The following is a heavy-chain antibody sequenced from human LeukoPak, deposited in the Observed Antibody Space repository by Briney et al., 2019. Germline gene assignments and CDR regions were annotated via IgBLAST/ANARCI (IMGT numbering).Heavy chain of an antibody. CDR3: ARDFRSRSWYSPYYYYYMDV. J-gene: IGHJ6*03. Sequence: GGSLRLSCAASGFTFSSYGMHWVRQAPGKGLEWVAFIRYDGSNKYYADSVKGRFTISRDNSKNTLYLQMNSLRAEDTAVYYCARDFRSRSWYSPYYYYYMDVWGKGTTVTVSS. V-gene: IGHV3-30*02. CDR2: IRYDGSNK. D-gene: IGHD6-13*01. CDR1: GFTFSSYG.